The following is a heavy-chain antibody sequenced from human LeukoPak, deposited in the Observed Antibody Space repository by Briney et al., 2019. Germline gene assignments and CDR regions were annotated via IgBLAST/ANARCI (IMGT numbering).Heavy chain of an antibody. J-gene: IGHJ4*02. Sequence: GGTLRLSCAASGFTFSSYGMSWVRQAPGKGLEWVSGISGSGSGTYYADSVKGRFTISRDNSKNTLYLQMNSLRAEDTAVYYCAKCHDYVWGGYRYPFDYWGQGTLVTVPS. V-gene: IGHV3-23*01. CDR3: AKCHDYVWGGYRYPFDY. CDR2: ISGSGSGT. D-gene: IGHD3-16*02. CDR1: GFTFSSYG.